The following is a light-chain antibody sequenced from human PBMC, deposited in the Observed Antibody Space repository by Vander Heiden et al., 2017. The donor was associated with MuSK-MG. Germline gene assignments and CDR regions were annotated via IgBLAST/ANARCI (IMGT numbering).Light chain of an antibody. CDR2: VNS. J-gene: IGLJ2*01. CDR3: YSYDNSLSGYVV. V-gene: IGLV1-40*01. CDR1: GSNNGSRYD. Sequence: QSVLAPPPSVSGAPGQRVTISCNGGGSNNGSRYDVHWYQLLPATDPTLRIVVNSNRPSGVPDRFSCSNSGTSASPDITGLQAEDEAEYVCYSYDNSLSGYVVFGGGTKLTVL.